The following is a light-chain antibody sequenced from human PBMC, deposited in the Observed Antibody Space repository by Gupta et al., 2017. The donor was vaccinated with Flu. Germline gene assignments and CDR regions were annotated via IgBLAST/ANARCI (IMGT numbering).Light chain of an antibody. CDR3: QQDCNSPRT. Sequence: EIVLTPSPGTLSSSPGERASLSCRASQSVSNSYFAWYQQKPGQAPRLLIYDASKRAAGVPDRFSGSGSGTDFTLTIGSLEPEDFAVYYCQQDCNSPRTFGEGTKVENK. CDR1: QSVSNSY. J-gene: IGKJ4*02. V-gene: IGKV3-20*01. CDR2: DAS.